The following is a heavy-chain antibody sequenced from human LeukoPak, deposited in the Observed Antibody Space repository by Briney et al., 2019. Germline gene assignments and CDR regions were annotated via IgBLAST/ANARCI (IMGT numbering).Heavy chain of an antibody. J-gene: IGHJ4*02. Sequence: GGSLRLSCAASGFILSSYWLHWVRQAPGEGLVWVSQISLDGNITPYADSVKGRFTISRDNSKNTLYLQINALKAEDTAVYYCARGCSAVRCPADYWGQGSLVTVSS. CDR2: ISLDGNIT. CDR1: GFILSSYW. D-gene: IGHD2-15*01. CDR3: ARGCSAVRCPADY. V-gene: IGHV3-74*01.